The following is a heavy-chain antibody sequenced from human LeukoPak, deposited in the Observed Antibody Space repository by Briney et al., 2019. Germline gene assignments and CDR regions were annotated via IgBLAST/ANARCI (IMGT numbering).Heavy chain of an antibody. CDR1: GGSFSGYY. J-gene: IGHJ5*02. V-gene: IGHV4-34*01. Sequence: PSETLSLTCAVYGGSFSGYYWSWIRQPPGKRLEWIGEINHSGSTSYNPSLKSRVTISVDTSKNQFSLKLSSVTAADTAVYYCARPVEGAMVRGPNVGRGWFDPWGQGTLVTVSS. D-gene: IGHD3-10*01. CDR3: ARPVEGAMVRGPNVGRGWFDP. CDR2: INHSGST.